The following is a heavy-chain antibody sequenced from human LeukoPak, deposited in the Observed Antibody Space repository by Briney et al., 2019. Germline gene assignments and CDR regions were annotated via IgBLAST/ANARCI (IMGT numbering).Heavy chain of an antibody. J-gene: IGHJ3*02. D-gene: IGHD3-22*01. Sequence: PSETLSLTCTVSGGSISSYYWSWIRQPPGKGLEWIGYIYYSGSTNYNPSLKSRVTITVDTSKNQFSLKLSSVTAADTAVYYRARAYYRLYAFDIWGQGTMVTVSS. CDR2: IYYSGST. CDR1: GGSISSYY. V-gene: IGHV4-59*01. CDR3: ARAYYRLYAFDI.